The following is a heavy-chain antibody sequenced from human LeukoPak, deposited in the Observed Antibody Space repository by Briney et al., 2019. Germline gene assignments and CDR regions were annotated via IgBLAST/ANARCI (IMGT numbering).Heavy chain of an antibody. CDR1: GYTFTSYA. CDR2: INAGNGNT. Sequence: ASVKVSCKASGYTFTSYAMHWVRQAPGQRLEWMGWINAGNGNTKYSQKFQGRVSITRDTSASTAYMELSSLRSEDTAVYYCARGSPLSGVPDYWGQGTLVTVSS. J-gene: IGHJ4*02. CDR3: ARGSPLSGVPDY. D-gene: IGHD3-10*01. V-gene: IGHV1-3*01.